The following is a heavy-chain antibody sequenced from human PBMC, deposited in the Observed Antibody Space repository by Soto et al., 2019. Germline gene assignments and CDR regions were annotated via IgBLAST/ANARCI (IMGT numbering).Heavy chain of an antibody. CDR2: SRNKASRFTT. CDR3: AGPQRRSGGWYYY. D-gene: IGHD6-19*01. J-gene: IGHJ4*02. V-gene: IGHV3-72*01. Sequence: EVQLVESGGGLVQPGGALRLSCAASGFTFSDHFMDWVRQAPGKGLEWVGRSRNKASRFTTDYAASVRGRFTVSRDDLENSFYLQMNSLKTDVTAVYYCAGPQRRSGGWYYYWGQGNLVTVSS. CDR1: GFTFSDHF.